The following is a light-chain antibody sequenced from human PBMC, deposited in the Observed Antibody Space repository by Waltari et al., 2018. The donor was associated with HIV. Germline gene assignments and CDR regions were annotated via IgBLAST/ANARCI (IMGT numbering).Light chain of an antibody. Sequence: DIVMTQTPLSLSVTPGQPASISCKSRMRLLHSAGKTYLYWYLQQPVQSPQLLIYEVSNRFSGVPERFSGSGSGTDFTRKISRVEAEDVGVYYCMQSIQPPFTFGPGTKVDIK. J-gene: IGKJ3*01. V-gene: IGKV2D-29*02. CDR3: MQSIQPPFT. CDR1: MRLLHSAGKTY. CDR2: EVS.